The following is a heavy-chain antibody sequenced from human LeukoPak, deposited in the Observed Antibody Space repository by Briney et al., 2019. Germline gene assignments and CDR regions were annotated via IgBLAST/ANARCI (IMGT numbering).Heavy chain of an antibody. Sequence: SETLSLTCNVSGISMNKYQWSWIRQPPGKGLEWIGNIYTSGITNYNPSLKSRVTISVDTSKSQLSLKLRSVTAADTAVYYCARRVHMDVWGKGTTVTVSS. CDR3: ARRVHMDV. V-gene: IGHV4-4*09. CDR1: GISMNKYQ. CDR2: IYTSGIT. J-gene: IGHJ6*03.